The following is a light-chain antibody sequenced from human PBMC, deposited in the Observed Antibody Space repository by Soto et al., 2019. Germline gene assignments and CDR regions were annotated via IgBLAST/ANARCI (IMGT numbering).Light chain of an antibody. J-gene: IGKJ3*01. V-gene: IGKV3-15*01. Sequence: EIVMTQSPATLSVSPGERATLSCRASQSVSSNLAWFQQKPGQAPRLLIYGASTRATGIPARFSGSGRGTEFTPTIRSLQSGDFAVYYCQHYNIWPRAFGPGTKVDIK. CDR2: GAS. CDR1: QSVSSN. CDR3: QHYNIWPRA.